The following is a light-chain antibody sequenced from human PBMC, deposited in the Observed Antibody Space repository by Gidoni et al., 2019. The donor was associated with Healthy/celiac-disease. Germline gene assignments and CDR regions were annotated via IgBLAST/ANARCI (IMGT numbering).Light chain of an antibody. V-gene: IGLV1-44*01. J-gene: IGLJ2*01. Sequence: QSVLTPPPSASGTPGQRVTISCSGSSSNIGSNTVNWYQQLPGTAPKLLIYSNNQRPSGVPDRFSSSKSGTSASLAISGLQSEDEADYYCAAWDDSLNGPGVFGGGTKLTVL. CDR2: SNN. CDR1: SSNIGSNT. CDR3: AAWDDSLNGPGV.